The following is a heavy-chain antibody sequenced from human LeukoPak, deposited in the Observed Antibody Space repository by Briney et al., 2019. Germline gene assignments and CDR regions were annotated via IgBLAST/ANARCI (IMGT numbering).Heavy chain of an antibody. CDR1: GYTFTVYC. V-gene: IGHV1-2*02. CDR3: ARDGYCSSTSCYNWFDP. CDR2: INPNSGRT. Sequence: ASVTVSFKASGYTFTVYCMHWVRQAPGQGGEGMGGINPNSGRTNYAQRFPGRVTMPRDTSISTAYMELSRLRSDDTAVYYCARDGYCSSTSCYNWFDPWGQGTLVTVSS. D-gene: IGHD2-2*03. J-gene: IGHJ5*02.